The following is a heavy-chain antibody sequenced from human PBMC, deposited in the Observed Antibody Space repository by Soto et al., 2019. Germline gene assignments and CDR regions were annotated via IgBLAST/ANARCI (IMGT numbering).Heavy chain of an antibody. J-gene: IGHJ4*02. CDR1: GYTFITYG. Sequence: QVQLVQSGAEVKKPGASVKVSCKASGYTFITYGVSWVRQAPGQGLDWXXXISTYNGNTRYAERLQGRVTMTTDTXXXXXXXXXXXXXXXXXXXXXXXXXXXXXXXXXXXXFLDYWGQGTLVTVSS. CDR2: ISTYNGNT. CDR3: XXXXXXXXXXXXXXFLDY. V-gene: IGHV1-18*01. D-gene: IGHD3-3*01.